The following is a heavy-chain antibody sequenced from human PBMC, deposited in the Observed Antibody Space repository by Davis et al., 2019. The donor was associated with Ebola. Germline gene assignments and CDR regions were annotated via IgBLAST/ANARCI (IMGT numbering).Heavy chain of an antibody. V-gene: IGHV1-18*01. CDR3: ARAQFPTTSDH. Sequence: ASVKVSCKVSDYTLREISMHWVRQAPGQGLEWMGWINPHNGNTNYAQNVQGRVTMTTDTSTSTAYMEVGSLRSDDTAVYYCARAQFPTTSDHWGQGTLVTVSS. D-gene: IGHD1-1*01. J-gene: IGHJ4*02. CDR1: DYTLREIS. CDR2: INPHNGNT.